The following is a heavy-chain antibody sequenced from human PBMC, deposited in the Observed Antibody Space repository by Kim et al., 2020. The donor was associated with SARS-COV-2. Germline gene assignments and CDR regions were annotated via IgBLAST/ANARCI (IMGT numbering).Heavy chain of an antibody. D-gene: IGHD4-17*01. V-gene: IGHV1-46*01. CDR3: ARDDYGDYDAFDI. Sequence: YAQKFQGRVTMTRDTSTSTVYMELSSLRSEDTAVYYCARDDYGDYDAFDIWGQGTMVTVSS. J-gene: IGHJ3*02.